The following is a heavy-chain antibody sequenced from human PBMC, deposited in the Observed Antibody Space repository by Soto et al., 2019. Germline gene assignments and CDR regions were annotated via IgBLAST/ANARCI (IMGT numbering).Heavy chain of an antibody. CDR1: GFTVSDNR. J-gene: IGHJ4*02. D-gene: IGHD7-27*01. Sequence: EVQLVETGGGLIQPGGSLRLSCVVSGFTVSDNRMTWVRQAPVQGLEWVSDLYFYGSENYAASVRGRFTISKDDSRNTLYLQMNDLRAEDTAVYFCARVGTSESFFDDWGQGTLVTVSP. CDR2: LYFYGSE. CDR3: ARVGTSESFFDD. V-gene: IGHV3-53*02.